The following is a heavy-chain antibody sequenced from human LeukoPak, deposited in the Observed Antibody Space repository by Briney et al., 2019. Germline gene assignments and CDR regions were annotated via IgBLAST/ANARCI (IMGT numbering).Heavy chain of an antibody. J-gene: IGHJ3*01. V-gene: IGHV4-61*02. Sequence: PSQTLSLTCTVSGGSISSGSYYWSWIRQPAGKGLEWIGRIYTSGTTNYNPSLKSRVTMSVETSKNQFSLKLTSVTAADTAMYYCLRGRHWSDWGAFDLWGQGTMVTVSS. CDR2: IYTSGTT. CDR1: GGSISSGSYY. D-gene: IGHD3-3*01. CDR3: LRGRHWSDWGAFDL.